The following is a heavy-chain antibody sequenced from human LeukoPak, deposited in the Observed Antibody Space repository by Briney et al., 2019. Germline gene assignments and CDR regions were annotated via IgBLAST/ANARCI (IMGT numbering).Heavy chain of an antibody. D-gene: IGHD2-15*01. CDR1: GYTFTGYY. CDR3: ARYRGSGSSVYFDY. J-gene: IGHJ4*02. CDR2: INPNSGGT. V-gene: IGHV1-2*02. Sequence: ASVKVSCKASGYTFTGYYMHWVRQAPGQGLEWMGWINPNSGGTNYAQKFQGRVTMTRDTSTSTVYMELSSLRSEDTAVYYCARYRGSGSSVYFDYWGQGTLVTVSS.